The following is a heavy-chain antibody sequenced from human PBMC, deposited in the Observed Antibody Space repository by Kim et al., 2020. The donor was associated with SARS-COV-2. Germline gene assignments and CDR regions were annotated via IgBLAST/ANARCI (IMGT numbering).Heavy chain of an antibody. CDR3: ARGYGSGNIDFDY. J-gene: IGHJ4*02. Sequence: YAKKFQGRVTMTRNTSISTAYMELSSLRSDDTAVYYCARGYGSGNIDFDYWGQGTLVTVSS. D-gene: IGHD3-10*01. V-gene: IGHV1-8*01.